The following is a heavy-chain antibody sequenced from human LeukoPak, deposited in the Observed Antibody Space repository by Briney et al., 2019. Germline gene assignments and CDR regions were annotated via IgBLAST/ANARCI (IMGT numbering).Heavy chain of an antibody. D-gene: IGHD3-9*01. V-gene: IGHV3-23*01. CDR1: GFTFSSYA. CDR2: ISGSGGST. J-gene: IGHJ4*02. Sequence: GGSLRLSCAASGFTFSSYAMSWVRQAPGKGLEWVSAISGSGGSTYYADSVKGRFTISRDNSKNTLYLQMNSLRAEDTAVYYCARENYDILTGRSPYYFDYWGQGTLVTVSS. CDR3: ARENYDILTGRSPYYFDY.